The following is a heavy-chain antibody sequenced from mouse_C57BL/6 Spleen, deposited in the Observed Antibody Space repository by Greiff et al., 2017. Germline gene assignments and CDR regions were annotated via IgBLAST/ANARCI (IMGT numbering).Heavy chain of an antibody. CDR2: IYPRDGST. D-gene: IGHD2-4*01. J-gene: IGHJ2*01. V-gene: IGHV1-85*01. Sequence: VHLVESGPELVKPGASVKLSCKASGYTFTSYDINWVKQRPGQGLEWIGWIYPRDGSTKYNEKFKGKATLTVVTSSCTAYMELHSLTSDDYAVFFCARLDDSPYFGYWGQGTTLTVSS. CDR3: ARLDDSPYFGY. CDR1: GYTFTSYD.